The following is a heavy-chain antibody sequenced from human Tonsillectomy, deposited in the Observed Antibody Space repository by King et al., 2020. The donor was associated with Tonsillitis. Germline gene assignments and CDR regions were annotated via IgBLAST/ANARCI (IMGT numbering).Heavy chain of an antibody. CDR2: FHTSGNT. J-gene: IGHJ4*02. CDR1: GDSISSIIYY. D-gene: IGHD3-9*01. Sequence: QLQESGPGLVKPSETLSLTCTVSGDSISSIIYYWSWIRQPAGKGLEWIGRFHTSGNTKYNPSLKSRITMSLDTSKNQFSLNLTSVTAADTAIYYCVRERLVHYFDYWGQGTLVTVSS. V-gene: IGHV4-61*02. CDR3: VRERLVHYFDY.